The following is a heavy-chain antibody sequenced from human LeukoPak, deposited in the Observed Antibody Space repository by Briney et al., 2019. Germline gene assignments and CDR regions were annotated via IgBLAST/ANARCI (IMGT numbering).Heavy chain of an antibody. V-gene: IGHV2-70*04. CDR3: ARMLFDSSTYYFDY. CDR2: IDWDDDK. J-gene: IGHJ4*02. CDR1: GFSLSTNQMR. D-gene: IGHD3-22*01. Sequence: SGPTLVNPTQTLTLTCTFSGFSLSTNQMRVSWIRQPPGKALEWLARIDWDDDKFYTTSLKTRLTISKDTSKNQVVLTMTNMDPVDTATYYCARMLFDSSTYYFDYWGQGILVTVSS.